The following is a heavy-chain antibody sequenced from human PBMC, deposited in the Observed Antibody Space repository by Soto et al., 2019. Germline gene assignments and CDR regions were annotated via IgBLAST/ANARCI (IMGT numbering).Heavy chain of an antibody. D-gene: IGHD5-18*01. Sequence: EAQLVESGGGLVQPGGSLRLSCAVSTFTYSDYWMHWVRQAPGKGLVWVSRINGDGSTTTYADSVMGRFTISRDNAKNTLYLQMNSLRVEDTAIYYCARVGRGSNGYSYGYGFDYWGQGTLVTVSS. CDR1: TFTYSDYW. CDR3: ARVGRGSNGYSYGYGFDY. V-gene: IGHV3-74*01. J-gene: IGHJ4*02. CDR2: INGDGSTT.